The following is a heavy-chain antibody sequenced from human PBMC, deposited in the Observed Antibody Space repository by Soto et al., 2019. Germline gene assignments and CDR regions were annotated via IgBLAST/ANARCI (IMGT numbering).Heavy chain of an antibody. CDR3: AREISGGGTLNWFDP. D-gene: IGHD2-8*02. J-gene: IGHJ5*02. CDR2: VSPKSGGT. Sequence: ASVNVSCKASGYNFSDYYIHWVRQAPGQGLEWLGWVSPKSGGTNYAQKFKGRVTMTRDTSSNTVYMDLSGLKSDDTAVFYCAREISGGGTLNWFDPWGQGTLVTVSS. CDR1: GYNFSDYY. V-gene: IGHV1-2*02.